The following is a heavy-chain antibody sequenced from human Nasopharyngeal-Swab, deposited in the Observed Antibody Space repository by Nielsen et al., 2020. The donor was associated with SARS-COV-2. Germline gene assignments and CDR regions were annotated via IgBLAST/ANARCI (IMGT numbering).Heavy chain of an antibody. D-gene: IGHD2-15*01. CDR1: GGSISSYY. Sequence: SELLSLTCTASGGSISSYYWTWIRQPPGKGLEWIGYIYYSGRTNYNPSLKSRVTMSVDTSKNQFSLKLNSVTAADTAVYYCARQVGYCTGGSCYFDSWGQGTLVTVSS. J-gene: IGHJ4*02. CDR3: ARQVGYCTGGSCYFDS. V-gene: IGHV4-59*08. CDR2: IYYSGRT.